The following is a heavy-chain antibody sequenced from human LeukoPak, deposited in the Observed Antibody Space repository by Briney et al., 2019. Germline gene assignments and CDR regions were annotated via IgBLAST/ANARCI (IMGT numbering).Heavy chain of an antibody. CDR3: ARNVGY. D-gene: IGHD1-26*01. CDR2: IYSGGST. J-gene: IGHJ4*02. Sequence: GGSLRLSCAASGFTFSDFWMSWVRQAPGKGLEWVSVIYSGGSTYYADSVKGRFTISRDNSKNTVYLQMNSLRDEDTAVYYCARNVGYWGQGTLVTVSS. V-gene: IGHV3-53*01. CDR1: GFTFSDFW.